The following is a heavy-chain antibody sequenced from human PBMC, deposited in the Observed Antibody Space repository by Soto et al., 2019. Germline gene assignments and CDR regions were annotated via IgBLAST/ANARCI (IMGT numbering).Heavy chain of an antibody. J-gene: IGHJ6*02. CDR2: ISYDGGNA. CDR1: GFSFSNHV. V-gene: IGHV3-30*03. Sequence: QVQLVESGGGVVQPGGSLRLSCAGSGFSFSNHVMHWVRQAPGKGLEWVAVISYDGGNAYYAESVKGRFTVSRDNSKNTMYIERSSVRGDDTSVYYCARDLTVFGVLNGDSPMDVWGQGTTVTVSS. CDR3: ARDLTVFGVLNGDSPMDV. D-gene: IGHD3-3*01.